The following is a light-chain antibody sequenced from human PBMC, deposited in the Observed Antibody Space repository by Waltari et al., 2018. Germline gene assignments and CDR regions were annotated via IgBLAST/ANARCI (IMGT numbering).Light chain of an antibody. V-gene: IGLV1-36*01. J-gene: IGLJ2*01. CDR3: AAWDVSLNALI. Sequence: QSALTQPPSVSGAPRQRVTIPCSGSSSHIGDSAVNGYQQFPGKSPKLVIYYDDLLPSGVSDRFSGSKSGSSASLAISGLQSEDEALYFCAAWDVSLNALIFGGGTKLTVL. CDR2: YDD. CDR1: SSHIGDSA.